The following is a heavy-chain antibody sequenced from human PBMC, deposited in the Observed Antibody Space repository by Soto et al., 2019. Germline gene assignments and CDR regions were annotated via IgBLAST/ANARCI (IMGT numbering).Heavy chain of an antibody. CDR2: INHSGST. D-gene: IGHD4-17*01. Sequence: QVQLQQWGAGLLKPSETLSLTCAVYGGSFSGYYWSWIRQPPGKGLEWIGEINHSGSTNYNPSLRGRATRSVXXSXNXXSLKLSSVTAADTAVYYCAREGSDDYGDVGAFFDYWGQGTLVTVSS. J-gene: IGHJ4*02. CDR1: GGSFSGYY. CDR3: AREGSDDYGDVGAFFDY. V-gene: IGHV4-34*01.